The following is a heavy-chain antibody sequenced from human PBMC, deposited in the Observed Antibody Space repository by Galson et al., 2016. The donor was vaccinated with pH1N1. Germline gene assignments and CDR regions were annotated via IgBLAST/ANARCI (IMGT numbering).Heavy chain of an antibody. Sequence: SLRLSCAASGFTFGDYAMNWVRQAPGKGLEWVSGISWNSGIIGYADSVKGRFTISRDNAKNSLYLQMNSLRAEDTAVYYCARSFMRVATYYGMDIWGQGTTVTVSS. CDR2: ISWNSGII. CDR3: ARSFMRVATYYGMDI. CDR1: GFTFGDYA. J-gene: IGHJ6*02. V-gene: IGHV3-9*01. D-gene: IGHD2-15*01.